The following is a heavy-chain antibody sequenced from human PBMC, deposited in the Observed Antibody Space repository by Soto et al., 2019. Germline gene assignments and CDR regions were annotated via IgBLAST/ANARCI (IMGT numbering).Heavy chain of an antibody. J-gene: IGHJ3*02. CDR3: ARDSTLDAFDI. Sequence: QVQLVESGGGVVQPGRSLRLSCAASGFTFSSYGMHWVRQAPGKGLEWVAVIWYDGSNKYYADSVKGRFTISRDNSKNTLYLQMNSLSAEDTAVYYCARDSTLDAFDIWGQGTMVTVSS. CDR1: GFTFSSYG. V-gene: IGHV3-33*01. CDR2: IWYDGSNK.